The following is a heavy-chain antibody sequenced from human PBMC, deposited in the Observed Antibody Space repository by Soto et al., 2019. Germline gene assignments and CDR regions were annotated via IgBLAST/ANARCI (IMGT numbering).Heavy chain of an antibody. CDR1: GFTFSSYA. CDR2: ISGSGGST. Sequence: GGSLRLSCAASGFTFSSYAMSWVRQAPGKGLEWVSAISGSGGSTYYADSVKGRFTISRDNSKNTLYLQMNSLRAEDTAVYYCAKDRKRRADFWSGYYMGPFDYWGQGTLVTVSS. V-gene: IGHV3-23*01. CDR3: AKDRKRRADFWSGYYMGPFDY. J-gene: IGHJ4*02. D-gene: IGHD3-3*01.